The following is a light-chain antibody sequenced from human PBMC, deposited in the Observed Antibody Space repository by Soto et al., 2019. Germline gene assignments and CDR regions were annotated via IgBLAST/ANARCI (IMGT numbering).Light chain of an antibody. CDR1: SSDVGGYNY. Sequence: QSVLTQPASVSGSPGQSITISCSGTSSDVGGYNYVSWYQQHPGKAPKLMIYEVANRPSGVSDRFSGSKSGNTASLTISGLQAEDEADYYCTSKTSRSYVVFGGGTKLTVL. CDR3: TSKTSRSYVV. J-gene: IGLJ2*01. CDR2: EVA. V-gene: IGLV2-14*01.